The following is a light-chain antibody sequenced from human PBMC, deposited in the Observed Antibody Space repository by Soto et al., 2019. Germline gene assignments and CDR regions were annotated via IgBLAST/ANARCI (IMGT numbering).Light chain of an antibody. CDR2: EVT. Sequence: QSVLTQPASVSGSPGQSITISCTGTRSDVGGYNYVSWYQQHPGKAPKLIIYEVTNRPSGVSNRFSGSKSGNTASLTISGLQAEDEADYYCNSYTTTSSWVFGGGTKLTVL. J-gene: IGLJ3*02. CDR1: RSDVGGYNY. CDR3: NSYTTTSSWV. V-gene: IGLV2-14*01.